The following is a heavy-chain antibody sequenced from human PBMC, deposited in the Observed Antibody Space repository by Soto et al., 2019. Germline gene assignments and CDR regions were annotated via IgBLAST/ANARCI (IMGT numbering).Heavy chain of an antibody. CDR3: ARNFIAVAGIDY. V-gene: IGHV4-30-4*01. CDR2: IYHSGST. Sequence: SETLSLTCSVSGGSISSGDNFWSWIRQYPGKGLEWIGFIYHSGSTYYNPSLKSRVTISVDTSKNQFSLKLSSVTAADTAVYYCARNFIAVAGIDYWGQGTLVTVSS. J-gene: IGHJ4*02. D-gene: IGHD6-19*01. CDR1: GGSISSGDNF.